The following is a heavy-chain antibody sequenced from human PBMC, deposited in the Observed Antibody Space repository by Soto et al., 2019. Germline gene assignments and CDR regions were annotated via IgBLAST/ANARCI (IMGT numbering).Heavy chain of an antibody. CDR3: AKDPPWTVGPLAMDV. CDR1: GFTFSTHA. J-gene: IGHJ6*02. V-gene: IGHV3-23*01. CDR2: FRGSGGNI. Sequence: GGSLRLSCVASGFTFSTHAMSWVRQVPGKGLEWVSTFRGSGGNIYYAESVKGRFTISRDDPNNTLYLDMNRLRVEDAAVYYCAKDPPWTVGPLAMDVWGQGTTVTVSS. D-gene: IGHD3-16*01.